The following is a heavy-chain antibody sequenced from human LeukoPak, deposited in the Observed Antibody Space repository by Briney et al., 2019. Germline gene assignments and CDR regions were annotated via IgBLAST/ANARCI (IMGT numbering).Heavy chain of an antibody. CDR3: ARSTPGYSSGWPLDY. Sequence: KPSGTLSLTCAVSGGSISSRNWWSWVRQPPGKGLEWIGEIYHSGSSNYNPSLKSRVTISVDKSKNHFSLKLSSVTAADTAVYYCARSTPGYSSGWPLDYWGQGTLVTVSS. V-gene: IGHV4-4*02. J-gene: IGHJ4*02. CDR1: GGSISSRNW. D-gene: IGHD6-19*01. CDR2: IYHSGSS.